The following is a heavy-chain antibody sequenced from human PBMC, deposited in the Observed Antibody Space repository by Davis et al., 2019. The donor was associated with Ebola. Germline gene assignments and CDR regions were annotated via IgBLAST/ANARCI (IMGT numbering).Heavy chain of an antibody. CDR1: GFVFSSYV. Sequence: GGSLRLSCAASGFVFSSYVMSWVRRAPGKGLAWVSTLGLSADTYYADSVKGRFTISRDNSKNTLHLQMNSLRVEDTAIYYCAKDTSNVWFDVWGQGTMVTVSS. CDR2: LGLSADT. J-gene: IGHJ3*01. D-gene: IGHD6-19*01. CDR3: AKDTSNVWFDV. V-gene: IGHV3-23*01.